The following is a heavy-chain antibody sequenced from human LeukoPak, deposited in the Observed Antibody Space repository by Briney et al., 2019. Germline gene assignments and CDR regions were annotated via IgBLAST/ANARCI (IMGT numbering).Heavy chain of an antibody. CDR1: GFTVSSNY. CDR2: ISGSGGST. D-gene: IGHD6-13*01. Sequence: QSGGSLRLSCAASGFTVSSNYMSWVRQAPGKGLEWVSAISGSGGSTYYADSVKGRFTISRDNSKNTLYLQMNSLRAEDTAVYYCAKGTPEYSSSWVAYWGQGTLVTVSS. J-gene: IGHJ4*02. CDR3: AKGTPEYSSSWVAY. V-gene: IGHV3-23*01.